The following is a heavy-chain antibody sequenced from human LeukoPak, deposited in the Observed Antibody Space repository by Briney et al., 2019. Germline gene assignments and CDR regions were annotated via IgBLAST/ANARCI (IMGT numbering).Heavy chain of an antibody. CDR3: ARLPQPSDILTAYANSFDY. CDR2: INHRGST. V-gene: IGHV4-34*01. J-gene: IGHJ4*02. Sequence: SETLSLTCAVYGGSFSGYYWSWIRQPPGKGLEWIGEINHRGSTNYNPSLKSRVTISVDTSKNQFSLKLSSVTAADTAVYYCARLPQPSDILTAYANSFDYWGQGSLVTVSS. CDR1: GGSFSGYY. D-gene: IGHD3-9*01.